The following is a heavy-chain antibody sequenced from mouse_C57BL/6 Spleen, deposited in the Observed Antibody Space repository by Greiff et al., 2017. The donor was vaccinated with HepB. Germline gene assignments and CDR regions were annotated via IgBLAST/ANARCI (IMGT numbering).Heavy chain of an antibody. J-gene: IGHJ3*01. CDR1: GFNIKDDY. CDR3: TDSSGLRTPGFAY. CDR2: IDPENGDT. Sequence: EVQVVESGAELVRPGASVKLSCTASGFNIKDDYMHWVKQRPEQGLEWIGWIDPENGDTEYASKFQGKATITADTSSNTAYLQLSSLTAEDTAVYYCTDSSGLRTPGFAYWGQGTLVTVSA. D-gene: IGHD3-2*02. V-gene: IGHV14-4*01.